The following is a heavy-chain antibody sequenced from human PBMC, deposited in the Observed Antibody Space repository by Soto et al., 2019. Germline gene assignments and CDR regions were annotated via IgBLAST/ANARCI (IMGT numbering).Heavy chain of an antibody. Sequence: ASVKVSCKASGYTFSRYSIHWVRQAPGQSLEWMGWINAANDKTEYSQNFQDRVTITRDTSASIAYMELSSLRFEDTAVYYCARDGRDIVVVPAAGAFGVWGQGTIVTVSS. V-gene: IGHV1-3*01. CDR1: GYTFSRYS. D-gene: IGHD2-2*01. J-gene: IGHJ3*01. CDR2: INAANDKT. CDR3: ARDGRDIVVVPAAGAFGV.